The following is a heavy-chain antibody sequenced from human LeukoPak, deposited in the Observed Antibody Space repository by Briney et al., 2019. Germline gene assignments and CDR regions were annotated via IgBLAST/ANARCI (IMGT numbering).Heavy chain of an antibody. Sequence: ASVKVSCKASGYTFTSYYMHWVRQAPGQGLEWMGIINPSGGSTSYAQKFQGRVTMTRDTSTSTVYMELSSLRSEDTAVYYCARVRRDWLYTGPIDDAFDIWGQGTMVTVSS. J-gene: IGHJ3*02. V-gene: IGHV1-46*01. D-gene: IGHD3-9*01. CDR2: INPSGGST. CDR3: ARVRRDWLYTGPIDDAFDI. CDR1: GYTFTSYY.